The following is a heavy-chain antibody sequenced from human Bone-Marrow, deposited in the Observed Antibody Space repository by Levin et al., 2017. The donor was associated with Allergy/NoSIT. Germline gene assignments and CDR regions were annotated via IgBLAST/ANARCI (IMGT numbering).Heavy chain of an antibody. CDR3: ARSGSDRRYYYYYGMDV. V-gene: IGHV4-31*03. CDR2: IYYSGST. Sequence: SETLSLTCTVSGGSISSGGYYWSWIRQHPGKGLEWIGYIYYSGSTYYNPSLKSRVTISVDTSKNQFSLKLSSVTAADTAVYYCARSGSDRRYYYYYGMDVWGQGTTVTVSS. D-gene: IGHD1-26*01. J-gene: IGHJ6*02. CDR1: GGSISSGGYY.